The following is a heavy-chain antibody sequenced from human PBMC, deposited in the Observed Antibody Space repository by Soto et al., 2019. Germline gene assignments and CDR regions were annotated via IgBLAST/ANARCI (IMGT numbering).Heavy chain of an antibody. CDR2: ISYDGSNK. V-gene: IGHV3-30-3*01. Sequence: VQLVESGGGVVQPGRSLRLSCAASGFTFSSYAMHWVRQAPGKGLEWVAVISYDGSNKYYADSVKGRFTISRDNSKNTLYLQMNSLRAEDTAVYYCARSIAGVNWFDPWGQGTLVTVSS. CDR3: ARSIAGVNWFDP. CDR1: GFTFSSYA. J-gene: IGHJ5*02. D-gene: IGHD6-6*01.